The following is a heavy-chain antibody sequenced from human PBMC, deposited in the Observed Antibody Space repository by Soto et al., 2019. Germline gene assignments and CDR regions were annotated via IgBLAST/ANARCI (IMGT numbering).Heavy chain of an antibody. Sequence: QVQLQESGPGLVKPSETLSLTCTVSGGSISGFQWSWIRQPPGKGLEWIVSIYYSATTNNNPSLKSQVTIAVDTSTSQVSLKLASVTAGDPAVYYCARSNTRYSSPDYWGQGSLVTVSS. CDR1: GGSISGFQ. V-gene: IGHV4-59*08. J-gene: IGHJ4*02. CDR3: ARSNTRYSSPDY. D-gene: IGHD6-13*01. CDR2: IYYSATT.